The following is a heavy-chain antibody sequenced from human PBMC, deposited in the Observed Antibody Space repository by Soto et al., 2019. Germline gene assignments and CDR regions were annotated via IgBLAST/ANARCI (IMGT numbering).Heavy chain of an antibody. Sequence: GASVKVSCKASGYTFTSYYMHWVRQAPGQGLEWMGRVIPILGIANYAQKYQGRVTITADKSTSTAYMELSSLRSEDTAVYYCARDYGQLATKGYNWFDPWGQGTLVTVSS. D-gene: IGHD6-6*01. CDR3: ARDYGQLATKGYNWFDP. CDR1: GYTFTSYY. CDR2: VIPILGIA. J-gene: IGHJ5*02. V-gene: IGHV1-69*04.